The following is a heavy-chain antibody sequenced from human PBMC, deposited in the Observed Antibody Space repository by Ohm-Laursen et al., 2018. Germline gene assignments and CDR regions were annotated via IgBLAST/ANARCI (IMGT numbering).Heavy chain of an antibody. CDR3: ARIESDSGGYWYFGMDV. Sequence: TLSLTCTVSGGSINSYYWSWLRQPPGKGLVWIGYIYYRGTTNYNPSLKSRVTISVDTSKNQFSLKLSSVTAADTALYYCARIESDSGGYWYFGMDVWGQGTTVTVSS. D-gene: IGHD3-22*01. CDR2: IYYRGTT. V-gene: IGHV4-59*01. J-gene: IGHJ6*02. CDR1: GGSINSYY.